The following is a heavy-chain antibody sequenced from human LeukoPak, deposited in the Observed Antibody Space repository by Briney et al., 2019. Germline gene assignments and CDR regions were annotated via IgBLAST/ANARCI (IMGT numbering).Heavy chain of an antibody. Sequence: SETLSLTCTVSGGSISSYYWSWIWQPAGKGLEWIGRIYTSESTNYNPSLKSRVTMSVDTSKNQFSLKLSSVTAADTAVYYCARVYYGSGSYESYFDYWGQGTLVTVSS. V-gene: IGHV4-4*07. D-gene: IGHD3-10*01. CDR3: ARVYYGSGSYESYFDY. J-gene: IGHJ4*02. CDR1: GGSISSYY. CDR2: IYTSEST.